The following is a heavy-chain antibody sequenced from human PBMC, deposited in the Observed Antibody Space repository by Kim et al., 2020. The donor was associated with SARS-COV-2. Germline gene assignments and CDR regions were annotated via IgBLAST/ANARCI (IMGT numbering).Heavy chain of an antibody. CDR3: ARVSGSDCTNGVCYANFDY. CDR2: IHYTGST. CDR1: GVSISRYY. J-gene: IGHJ4*02. Sequence: SETLSLTCTVSGVSISRYYWSWIRQPPGKGLEWIGYIHYTGSTSYNPSLKSRVTISVDTSKNQFSLKLSSVTAADTAVYYCARVSGSDCTNGVCYANFDYWGQGTLVTVSS. V-gene: IGHV4-59*01. D-gene: IGHD2-8*01.